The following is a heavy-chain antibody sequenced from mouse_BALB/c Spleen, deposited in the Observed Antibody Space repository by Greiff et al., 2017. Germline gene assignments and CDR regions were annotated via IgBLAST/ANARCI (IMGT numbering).Heavy chain of an antibody. CDR2: ISSGGST. Sequence: EVKVVESGGGLVKPGGSLKLSCAASGFTFSSYAMSWVRQTPEKRLEWVASISSGGSTYYPDSVKGRFTISRDNARNILYLQMSSLRAEDTAMYYCARGSYALDYWGQGTTLTVSS. D-gene: IGHD6-5*01. CDR3: ARGSYALDY. CDR1: GFTFSSYA. V-gene: IGHV5-6-5*01. J-gene: IGHJ2*01.